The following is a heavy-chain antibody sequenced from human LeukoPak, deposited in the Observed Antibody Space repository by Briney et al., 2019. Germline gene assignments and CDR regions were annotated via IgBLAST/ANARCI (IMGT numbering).Heavy chain of an antibody. CDR1: GFTFNTYA. Sequence: GGSLRLSCAASGFTFNTYAMSWVRQAPGKGLEWVSVIYSGGSTYYADSVKGRFTISRDNSKNTLYLQMNSLRAEDTAVYYCAREAVTRNYFDYWGQGTLVTVSS. J-gene: IGHJ4*02. D-gene: IGHD4-17*01. V-gene: IGHV3-53*01. CDR3: AREAVTRNYFDY. CDR2: IYSGGST.